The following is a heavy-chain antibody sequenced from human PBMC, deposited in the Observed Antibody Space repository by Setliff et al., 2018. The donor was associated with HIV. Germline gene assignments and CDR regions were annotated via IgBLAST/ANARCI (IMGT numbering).Heavy chain of an antibody. V-gene: IGHV4-39*01. CDR2: FYFGRTT. CDR1: GGSVYTASYY. Sequence: SETLSLTCTVSGGSVYTASYYWAWVRQPPGKGLEWIGTFYFGRTTYYNPSLESRVTLSVDTAKNQLSLKVTSVTAADTAIYYCARRRLVGYSFDYWGRGALVTVSS. CDR3: ARRRLVGYSFDY. J-gene: IGHJ4*02. D-gene: IGHD6-25*01.